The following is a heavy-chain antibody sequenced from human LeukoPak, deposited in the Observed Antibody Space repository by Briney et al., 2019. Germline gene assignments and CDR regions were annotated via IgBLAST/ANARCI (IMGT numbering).Heavy chain of an antibody. CDR3: AADPPYTSSSGY. J-gene: IGHJ4*02. CDR2: IIVGSGNT. V-gene: IGHV1-58*01. CDR1: GFTFTSSA. Sequence: ASVKVSCKASGFTFTSSAVQWARQARGQRLEWIGWIIVGSGNTKYAQNFQERVTITRDMSTITAYMELSSLRSEDTAVYYCAADPPYTSSSGYWGQGTLVTVSS. D-gene: IGHD6-6*01.